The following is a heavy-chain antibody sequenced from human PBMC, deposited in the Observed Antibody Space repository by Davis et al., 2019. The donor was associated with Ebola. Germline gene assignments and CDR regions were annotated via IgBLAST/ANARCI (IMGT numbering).Heavy chain of an antibody. CDR1: GYSFTSYW. CDR2: IDPSDSYT. Sequence: GESLKISCKGSGYSFTSYWISWVRQMPGKGLEWMGRIDPSDSYTNYSPSFQGQVTISADKSISTAYLQWSSLKASDTAMYYCARRGKMVSDYLFDYWGQGTLVTVSS. V-gene: IGHV5-10-1*04. J-gene: IGHJ4*02. D-gene: IGHD2-8*01. CDR3: ARRGKMVSDYLFDY.